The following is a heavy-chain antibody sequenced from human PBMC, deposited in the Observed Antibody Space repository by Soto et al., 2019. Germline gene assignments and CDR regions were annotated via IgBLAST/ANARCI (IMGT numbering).Heavy chain of an antibody. J-gene: IGHJ6*02. V-gene: IGHV5-51*01. Sequence: GESLKISCKGSGYSFTSYWIGWVRQMPGKGLEWMGIIYPGDSDTRYSPSFQGQVTISADKSISTAYLQWSSLKASDTAMYYCARHRGVGGSYFVYYYGMDVWGQGTTVTVSS. CDR1: GYSFTSYW. CDR2: IYPGDSDT. CDR3: ARHRGVGGSYFVYYYGMDV. D-gene: IGHD1-26*01.